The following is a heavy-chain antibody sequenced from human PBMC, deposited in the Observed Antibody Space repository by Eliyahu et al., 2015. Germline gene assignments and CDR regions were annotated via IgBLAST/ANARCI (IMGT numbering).Heavy chain of an antibody. CDR2: INHSGST. D-gene: IGHD3-10*01. Sequence: QVQLQQWGAGLLKPSETLSLTCAVYGGSFSGYYWXWIXQPPGKGLEWIGEINHSGSTKHNPSLKSRVTISVDTSKNQFSLKLSSVTAADTAVYYCARGSFHYYGSGSYYNGYYYYYMDVWGKGTTVTVSS. V-gene: IGHV4-34*01. CDR1: GGSFSGYY. CDR3: ARGSFHYYGSGSYYNGYYYYYMDV. J-gene: IGHJ6*03.